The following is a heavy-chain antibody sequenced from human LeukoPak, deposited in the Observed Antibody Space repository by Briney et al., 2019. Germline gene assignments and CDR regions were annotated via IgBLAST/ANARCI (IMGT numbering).Heavy chain of an antibody. J-gene: IGHJ4*02. Sequence: ASVKISCKASGYTFTGHFIHWVRQAPGQGLEWMGWSNPNSGDTNYAQKFQGRVTMTRDTSISTVYMELSRVRSDNTAVYYCAREYSRYSGTYYDYWGQGTLVTVSS. D-gene: IGHD1-26*01. CDR3: AREYSRYSGTYYDY. CDR2: SNPNSGDT. CDR1: GYTFTGHF. V-gene: IGHV1-2*02.